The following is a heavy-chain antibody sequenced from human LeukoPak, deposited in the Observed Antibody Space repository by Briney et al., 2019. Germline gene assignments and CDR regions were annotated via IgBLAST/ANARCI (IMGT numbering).Heavy chain of an antibody. CDR3: AKATTVTTPLVDY. J-gene: IGHJ4*02. CDR2: IWYDGSNK. V-gene: IGHV3-33*06. Sequence: GGSLRLSCAASGFTFSSYGMHWVRQAPGKGLEWVAVIWYDGSNKYYADSVKGRFTISRDNSKNTLYLQMNSLRAEDTAVYCCAKATTVTTPLVDYWGQGTLVTVSS. CDR1: GFTFSSYG. D-gene: IGHD4-11*01.